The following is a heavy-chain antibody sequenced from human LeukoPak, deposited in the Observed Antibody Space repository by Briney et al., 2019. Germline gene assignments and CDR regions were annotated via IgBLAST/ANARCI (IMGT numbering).Heavy chain of an antibody. Sequence: PSETLSLTCTVSGGSISSSSYYWGWIRQPPGKGLEWIGSIYYSGSTYYNPSLKSRVTISEDTSKNQFSLKLSSVTAADTAVYYCAREFTIFGVVIILAAFDIWGQGTMVTVSS. J-gene: IGHJ3*02. CDR2: IYYSGST. D-gene: IGHD3-3*01. CDR3: AREFTIFGVVIILAAFDI. CDR1: GGSISSSSYY. V-gene: IGHV4-39*07.